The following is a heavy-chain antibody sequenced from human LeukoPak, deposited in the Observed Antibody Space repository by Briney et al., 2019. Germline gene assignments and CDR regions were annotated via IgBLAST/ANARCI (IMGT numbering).Heavy chain of an antibody. D-gene: IGHD1-26*01. J-gene: IGHJ4*02. Sequence: PGGSLRLSCAASGFSFSSYTMNWVRQAPGKGLEWVSCIDSSSSYIYYADLVKGRFTISRDNAKNSLYLQMNSLRAEDTAVYYCARDLPYSGGLGDALNWGQGTLVTVSS. CDR3: ARDLPYSGGLGDALN. CDR1: GFSFSSYT. CDR2: IDSSSSYI. V-gene: IGHV3-21*01.